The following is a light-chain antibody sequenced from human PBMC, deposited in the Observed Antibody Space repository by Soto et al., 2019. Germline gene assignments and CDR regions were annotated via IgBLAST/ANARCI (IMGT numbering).Light chain of an antibody. Sequence: DIQVTQSPSAMSASVGDRVTITCRASQDISHYLAWFQQKPGKVPKRLIFAVSNLESGVPSRFRGSGSGTEFTLTITSLQPEDFATYYCLQHNSCPWTFGQGTKVDIK. CDR2: AVS. J-gene: IGKJ1*01. CDR1: QDISHY. CDR3: LQHNSCPWT. V-gene: IGKV1-17*03.